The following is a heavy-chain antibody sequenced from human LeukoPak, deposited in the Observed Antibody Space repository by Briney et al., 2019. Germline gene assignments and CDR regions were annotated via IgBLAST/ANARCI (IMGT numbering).Heavy chain of an antibody. CDR1: GFSFTSYW. V-gene: IGHV1-18*04. D-gene: IGHD6-13*01. CDR3: ARDQSGIAAAAPGWFDP. J-gene: IGHJ5*02. CDR2: ISAYNGNT. Sequence: GESLKISCKGSGFSFTSYWIGWVRQAPGQGLEWMGWISAYNGNTNYAQKLQGRVTMTTDTSTSTAYMELRSLRSDDTAVYYCARDQSGIAAAAPGWFDPWGQGTLVTVSS.